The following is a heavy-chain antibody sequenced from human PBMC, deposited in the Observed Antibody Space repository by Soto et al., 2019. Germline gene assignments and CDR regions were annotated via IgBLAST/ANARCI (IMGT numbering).Heavy chain of an antibody. J-gene: IGHJ4*02. CDR3: AREGSDDYKSYFDY. CDR1: GFTFSSHG. V-gene: IGHV3-30*03. CDR2: ISYDGSHK. D-gene: IGHD4-4*01. Sequence: QVQLVESGGGVVQPGRSLRLSCEASGFTFSSHGMHWVRQAPGKGLEWVAVISYDGSHKYYADSVKGRFTISRDSSKNPLFLQMNSLRTEDTAVYYCAREGSDDYKSYFDYWGQGTLVTVSS.